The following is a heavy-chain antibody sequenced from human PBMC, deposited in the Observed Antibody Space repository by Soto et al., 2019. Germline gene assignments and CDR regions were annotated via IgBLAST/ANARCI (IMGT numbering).Heavy chain of an antibody. CDR3: AKDRVLRYFDWRFDY. J-gene: IGHJ4*02. V-gene: IGHV3-30*18. CDR1: GFTFSSYG. Sequence: PGGSLRLSCAASGFTFSSYGMHWVRQAPGKGLEWVAVISYDGSNKYYADSVKGRFTISRDNSKNTLYLQMNSLRAEDTAVYYCAKDRVLRYFDWRFDYWGQGTLVTVSS. CDR2: ISYDGSNK. D-gene: IGHD3-9*01.